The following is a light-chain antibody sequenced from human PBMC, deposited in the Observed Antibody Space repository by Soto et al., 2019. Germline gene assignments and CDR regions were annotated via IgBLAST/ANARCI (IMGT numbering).Light chain of an antibody. CDR3: QQRGNGPIT. J-gene: IGKJ5*01. CDR1: QNVYTH. Sequence: DIILTQSPATLSLSPGERATLXCRASQNVYTHLAWYQQKPGQAPSLLIYDASTRATGIPASFSRSRYGKDSTLTISSLAPEDFAVYYCQQRGNGPITFGQATRLEVK. V-gene: IGKV3-11*01. CDR2: DAS.